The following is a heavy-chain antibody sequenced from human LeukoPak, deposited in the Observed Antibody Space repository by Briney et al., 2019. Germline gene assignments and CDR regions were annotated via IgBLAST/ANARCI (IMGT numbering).Heavy chain of an antibody. CDR1: EFTFSDYY. Sequence: GGSLRLSCAASEFTFSDYYMSWIRQAPGKGLEWVSYISSSSSYTNYADSVKGRFTISRDNAKNSLYLQMNSLRAEDTAVYYCARASGRYDYVWGSSVGSFDYWGQGTLVTVSS. CDR2: ISSSSSYT. V-gene: IGHV3-11*06. D-gene: IGHD3-16*01. CDR3: ARASGRYDYVWGSSVGSFDY. J-gene: IGHJ4*02.